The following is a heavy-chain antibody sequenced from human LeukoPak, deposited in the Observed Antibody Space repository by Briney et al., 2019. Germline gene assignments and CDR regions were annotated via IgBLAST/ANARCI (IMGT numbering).Heavy chain of an antibody. J-gene: IGHJ3*02. Sequence: GGSLRLSCAASGFTFSSYAMSWVRQAPGKGLEWVSAISGSGGSTYYADSVKGRFTISRDNSKSTLYLQMNSLRAEDTAVYYCAKAFDFNYYDSSGRAFDIWGQGTMVTVSS. CDR3: AKAFDFNYYDSSGRAFDI. CDR2: ISGSGGST. CDR1: GFTFSSYA. D-gene: IGHD3-22*01. V-gene: IGHV3-23*01.